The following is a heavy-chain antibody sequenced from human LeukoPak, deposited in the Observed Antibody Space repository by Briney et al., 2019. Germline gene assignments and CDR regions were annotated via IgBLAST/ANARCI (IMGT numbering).Heavy chain of an antibody. V-gene: IGHV1-2*02. Sequence: ASVKVSCTASGYTFTGYYMHWVRQAPGQGLEWMVWINPNSGGTNYAQKFQGRVTMTRDTSISTAYMELSRLRSDDTAVYYCASDGGGYCSSTSCYNNFDYWGQGTLVTVSS. CDR1: GYTFTGYY. CDR2: INPNSGGT. CDR3: ASDGGGYCSSTSCYNNFDY. D-gene: IGHD2-2*02. J-gene: IGHJ4*02.